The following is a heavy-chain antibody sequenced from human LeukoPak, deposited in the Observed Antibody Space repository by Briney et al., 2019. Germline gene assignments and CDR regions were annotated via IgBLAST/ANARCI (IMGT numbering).Heavy chain of an antibody. V-gene: IGHV6-1*01. J-gene: IGHJ4*02. CDR3: ARGRYYFDY. CDR1: GDSVSSKSAA. CDR2: TYYRSKWYN. Sequence: SQTLSLTCAISGDSVSSKSAAWNWIRQSLSRGLEWLGRTYYRSKWYNEYAVSLKGRITINPDTSKNQFSLTLNSVTAADAAVYYCARGRYYFDYWDQGTLVTVSS.